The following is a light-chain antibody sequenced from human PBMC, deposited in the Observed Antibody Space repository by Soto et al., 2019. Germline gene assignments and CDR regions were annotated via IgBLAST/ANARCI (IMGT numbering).Light chain of an antibody. J-gene: IGKJ1*01. CDR3: QQRSSWPWT. V-gene: IGKV3-11*01. Sequence: EIVLTQSPATLSLSPGERATLSCRASQSVGTNLAWYQHRPGQAPRLLIHDTSNRATDIPARFSGSGSGTDFTLSISSLEPEDFAVYYCQQRSSWPWTFGQGTKVEIK. CDR2: DTS. CDR1: QSVGTN.